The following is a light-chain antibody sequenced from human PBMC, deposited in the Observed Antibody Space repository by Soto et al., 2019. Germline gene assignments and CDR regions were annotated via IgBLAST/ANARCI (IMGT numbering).Light chain of an antibody. CDR2: SNN. CDR1: SSNIGSHT. Sequence: QSVLTQPPSASGTPGQRVTISCSGSSSNIGSHTVNWYQQLPGTAPKLLICSNNQRPSGVPDRFSGSKSGPSASLAISGLQSEDEADYYCAAWDDSLNGGVFGGGTKLTVL. CDR3: AAWDDSLNGGV. V-gene: IGLV1-44*01. J-gene: IGLJ3*02.